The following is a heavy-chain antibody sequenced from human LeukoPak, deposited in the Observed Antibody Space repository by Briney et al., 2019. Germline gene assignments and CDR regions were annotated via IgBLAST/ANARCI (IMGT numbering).Heavy chain of an antibody. V-gene: IGHV1-2*02. CDR2: INPNSGGT. CDR3: ARGGRRYYGSGEFDP. D-gene: IGHD3-10*01. CDR1: GYTFTGYY. Sequence: GASVKVSCKASGYTFTGYYMHWVRQAPGQGLEWMGWINPNSGGTNYAQKFQGRVTMTRDTSISTAYMELSRLRSDDTAVYYCARGGRRYYGSGEFDPWGQGTLVTVSS. J-gene: IGHJ5*02.